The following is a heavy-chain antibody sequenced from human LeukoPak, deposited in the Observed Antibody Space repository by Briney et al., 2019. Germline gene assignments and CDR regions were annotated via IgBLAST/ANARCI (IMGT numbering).Heavy chain of an antibody. J-gene: IGHJ4*02. CDR1: GFTFRNCA. D-gene: IGHD6-19*01. Sequence: GGSLRLSCAASGFTFRNCAIYWVRQAPGKGLEWVSGISGSGGDTYFADSVKGRFTISRDHSKNTVFLQMDSLRAEDTAVYYCAKTTAGNSSGRYPGWPVDYWGQGTLVTVSS. CDR3: AKTTAGNSSGRYPGWPVDY. V-gene: IGHV3-23*01. CDR2: ISGSGGDT.